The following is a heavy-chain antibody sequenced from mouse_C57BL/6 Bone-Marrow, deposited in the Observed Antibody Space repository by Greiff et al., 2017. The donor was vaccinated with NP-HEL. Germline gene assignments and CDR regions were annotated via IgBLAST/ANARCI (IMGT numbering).Heavy chain of an antibody. Sequence: QVQLQQSGPELVKPGASVKISCKASGYAFISSWMNWVKQRPGKGLEWIGRIYPGDGDTNYNGKFKGKATLTADKSSSTAYMQLSSLTSEDSAVYFCARGANWEFAYWGQGTLVTVSA. V-gene: IGHV1-82*01. D-gene: IGHD4-1*01. CDR3: ARGANWEFAY. CDR1: GYAFISSW. J-gene: IGHJ3*01. CDR2: IYPGDGDT.